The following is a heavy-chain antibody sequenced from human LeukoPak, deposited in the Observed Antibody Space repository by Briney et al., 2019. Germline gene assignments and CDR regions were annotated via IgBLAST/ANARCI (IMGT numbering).Heavy chain of an antibody. V-gene: IGHV1-2*02. J-gene: IGHJ4*02. CDR2: INPNSGGT. CDR3: ARDGYTYGQFDY. Sequence: ASVKVSCKTSGYTFTDYYLHWVRQAPGQGLEWLGWINPNSGGTKYAQDLQGRVSMTSDTSISTAYLELSSLTSDDTAVFYCARDGYTYGQFDYWGQGTLVTVSS. CDR1: GYTFTDYY. D-gene: IGHD5-18*01.